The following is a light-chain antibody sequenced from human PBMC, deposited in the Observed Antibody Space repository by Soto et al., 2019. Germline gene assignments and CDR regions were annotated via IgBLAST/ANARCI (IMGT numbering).Light chain of an antibody. CDR1: QDINTW. J-gene: IGKJ5*01. CDR3: QQANSFPLT. Sequence: DLQMTQSPSSVSASVGDRVTITCRASQDINTWVAWYQQKPGKAPKLLIYTASSLQTGVPSRFSGSGSGTDFTLTISSLQPEDFATYYCQQANSFPLTFGQGTRLEIK. CDR2: TAS. V-gene: IGKV1-12*01.